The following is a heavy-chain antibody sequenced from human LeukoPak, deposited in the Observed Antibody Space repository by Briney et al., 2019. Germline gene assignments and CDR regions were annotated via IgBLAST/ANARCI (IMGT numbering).Heavy chain of an antibody. Sequence: SETLSLTCAVYGGSFSGYYWSWIRQPPGKGLEWIGEINHSGSTNYNPSLKSQVTISVDTSKNQFSLKLSSVTAADTAVYYCARLYYGSGSYYNDYWGQGTLVTVSS. CDR1: GGSFSGYY. D-gene: IGHD3-10*01. J-gene: IGHJ4*02. V-gene: IGHV4-34*01. CDR3: ARLYYGSGSYYNDY. CDR2: INHSGST.